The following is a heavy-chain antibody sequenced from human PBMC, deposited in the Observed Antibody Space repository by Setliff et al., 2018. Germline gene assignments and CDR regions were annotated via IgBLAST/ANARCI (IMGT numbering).Heavy chain of an antibody. CDR2: ISGSGGST. V-gene: IGHV3-23*01. CDR1: GFTFSSYA. Sequence: PGGSLRLSCAASGFTFSSYAMSWVRQAPGKGLEWVSGISGSGGSTYYADSVKGRFTISRDNAKNSLYLQMNSLRAEDTAVYYCTRDWGIAAAGYWGQGTLVTVSS. CDR3: TRDWGIAAAGY. D-gene: IGHD6-13*01. J-gene: IGHJ4*02.